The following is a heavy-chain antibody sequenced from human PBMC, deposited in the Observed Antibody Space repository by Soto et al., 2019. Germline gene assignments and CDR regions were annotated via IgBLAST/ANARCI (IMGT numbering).Heavy chain of an antibody. V-gene: IGHV1-2*02. CDR3: ARRVSIGSYPRLPYVMAV. CDR2: INPNSGGT. D-gene: IGHD3-22*01. CDR1: GYTFTGYY. J-gene: IGHJ6*01. Sequence: PVKRACKASGYTFTGYYMHWVRQAPGQGLEWMGWINPNSGGTNYAQKFQGRVTMTRDTSISTAYMELSSLRSDDTAVYYCARRVSIGSYPRLPYVMAVPGQGTTVLVSS.